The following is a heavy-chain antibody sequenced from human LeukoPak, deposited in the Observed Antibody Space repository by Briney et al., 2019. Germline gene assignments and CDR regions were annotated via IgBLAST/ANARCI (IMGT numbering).Heavy chain of an antibody. Sequence: SETPSLTCTVSGGPISTSYYYWGWIRQPPGKGLEWIGGIHYSGTAYYKPSLASRVAISVDTSKNQFSLSLSSVTAADTAVYYCARRDDGNAYVDHWGQGTLVTVSS. D-gene: IGHD4-23*01. CDR1: GGPISTSYYY. V-gene: IGHV4-39*01. CDR3: ARRDDGNAYVDH. CDR2: IHYSGTA. J-gene: IGHJ4*02.